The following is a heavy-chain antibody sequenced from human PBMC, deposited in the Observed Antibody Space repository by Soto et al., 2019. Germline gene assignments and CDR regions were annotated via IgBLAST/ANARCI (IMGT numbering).Heavy chain of an antibody. CDR3: ARDEAVAGTVDY. CDR1: GFTFSDYY. V-gene: IGHV3-11*05. J-gene: IGHJ4*02. D-gene: IGHD6-19*01. Sequence: GSLRLSCAASGFTFSDYYMSWIRQAPGKGLEWVSYISSSSSYTNYADSVKGRFTISRDNAKNSLYLQMNSLRAEDTAVYYCARDEAVAGTVDYWGQGTLVTVSS. CDR2: ISSSSSYT.